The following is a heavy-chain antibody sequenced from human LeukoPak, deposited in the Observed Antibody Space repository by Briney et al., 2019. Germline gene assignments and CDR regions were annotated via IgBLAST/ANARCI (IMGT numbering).Heavy chain of an antibody. Sequence: SETLSLTCTVSGGSISSYYWSWIRQPPGKGLEWIGYIYTSGSTNYNPSLKSRVTISVDTSKNQFSLKLSSVTAADTAVYYCARHPEGYYGSGSYYPDYYYMDVWGKGTTVTVSS. J-gene: IGHJ6*03. CDR1: GGSISSYY. CDR2: IYTSGST. V-gene: IGHV4-4*09. D-gene: IGHD3-10*01. CDR3: ARHPEGYYGSGSYYPDYYYMDV.